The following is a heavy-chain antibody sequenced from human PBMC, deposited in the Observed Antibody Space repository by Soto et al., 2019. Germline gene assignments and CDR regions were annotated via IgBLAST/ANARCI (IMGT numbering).Heavy chain of an antibody. CDR2: IAYDGSNA. Sequence: QVQLVESGGGVVQPGGSLRLSCAASGFTYRNHAMHWVRQAPGKGLECLAVIAYDGSNAFYRDSVKGRFTVSRDNSKNTLYLHTDSLRSEDTGVYYCARGDREDILVVVGARPGEYGIDICGQGTTVTVSS. V-gene: IGHV3-30-3*01. CDR1: GFTYRNHA. D-gene: IGHD2-15*01. J-gene: IGHJ6*02. CDR3: ARGDREDILVVVGARPGEYGIDI.